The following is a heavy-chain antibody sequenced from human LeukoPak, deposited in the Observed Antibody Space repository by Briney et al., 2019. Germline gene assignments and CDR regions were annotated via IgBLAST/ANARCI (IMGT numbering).Heavy chain of an antibody. CDR2: ISSSSSTI. V-gene: IGHV3-48*01. Sequence: GGSLRLSCAASGFTFSSYSMNWVRQAPGKGLEWVSYISSSSSTIYYAGSVKGRLTISRDNAKNSLYLQMNSLRAEDTAVYYCAREGRALDYWGQGTLVTVSS. CDR3: AREGRALDY. J-gene: IGHJ4*02. CDR1: GFTFSSYS.